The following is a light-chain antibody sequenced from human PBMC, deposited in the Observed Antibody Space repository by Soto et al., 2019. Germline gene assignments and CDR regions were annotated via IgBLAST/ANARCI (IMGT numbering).Light chain of an antibody. CDR2: EGN. CDR1: SSDVGSYNL. J-gene: IGLJ3*02. CDR3: CSYTGSSTS. V-gene: IGLV2-23*01. Sequence: QSALTQPASVSGSPGQSITMSCAGASSDVGSYNLVSWYQQYPGKAPKLIIYEGNKRPSGVSNRFSGSGSGNTASLIISGLQAEDAADYYCCSYTGSSTSFGGGTKVTVL.